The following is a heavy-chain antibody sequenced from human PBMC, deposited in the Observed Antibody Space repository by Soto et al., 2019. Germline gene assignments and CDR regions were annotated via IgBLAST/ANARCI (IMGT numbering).Heavy chain of an antibody. Sequence: GAAVKVTCKASGFTFTSSAVQWVRQARGQRREWIGWIVVGSGNTNYAQKFQERVTITRDMSTSTAYMELSSLRSEDTDVYYCAADNGTTVNTPPFDCWGQWPLATASS. D-gene: IGHD4-17*01. CDR2: IVVGSGNT. CDR3: AADNGTTVNTPPFDC. V-gene: IGHV1-58*01. J-gene: IGHJ4*02. CDR1: GFTFTSSA.